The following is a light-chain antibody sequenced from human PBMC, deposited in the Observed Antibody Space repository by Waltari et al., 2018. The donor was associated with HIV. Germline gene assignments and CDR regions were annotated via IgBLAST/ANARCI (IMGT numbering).Light chain of an antibody. CDR1: SSDVGGYNY. J-gene: IGLJ2*01. CDR2: EVS. Sequence: QSALTQPPSASGPPGQSVTISCTGTSSDVGGYNYVSWYQQHPGKAPKLMIYEVSKRPSGVPDRFSGSKSGNTASLTVSGLQAEDEADYYCSSYAGSNNWNVVFGGGTKLTVL. CDR3: SSYAGSNNWNVV. V-gene: IGLV2-8*01.